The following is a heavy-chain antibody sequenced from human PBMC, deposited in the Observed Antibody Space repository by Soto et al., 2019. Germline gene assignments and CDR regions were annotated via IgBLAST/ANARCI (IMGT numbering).Heavy chain of an antibody. J-gene: IGHJ4*02. CDR3: AKDIGTADIVVVPAARPPGIAVAGTNY. D-gene: IGHD2-2*01. CDR2: ISGSGGST. V-gene: IGHV3-23*01. CDR1: GFTFSSYA. Sequence: GGSLRLSCAASGFTFSSYAMSWVRQAPGKGLEWVSAISGSGGSTYYADSVKGRFTISRDNSKNTLYLQMNSLRAEDTAVYYCAKDIGTADIVVVPAARPPGIAVAGTNYWGQGTLVTVSS.